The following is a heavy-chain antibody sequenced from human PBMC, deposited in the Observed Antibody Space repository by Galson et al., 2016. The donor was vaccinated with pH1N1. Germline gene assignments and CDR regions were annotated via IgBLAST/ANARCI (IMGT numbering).Heavy chain of an antibody. J-gene: IGHJ5*02. D-gene: IGHD1-26*01. CDR3: ARVRPEWELGGNWFDP. CDR2: IKQDGSEK. CDR1: GFIFRNYA. Sequence: SLRLSCAASGFIFRNYAMSWVRQAPGKGLEWVANIKQDGSEKYSVDSVKGRFTISRDNAKNSLYLQMNTLRAEDTAVYYCARVRPEWELGGNWFDPWGQGTLVTVSS. V-gene: IGHV3-7*01.